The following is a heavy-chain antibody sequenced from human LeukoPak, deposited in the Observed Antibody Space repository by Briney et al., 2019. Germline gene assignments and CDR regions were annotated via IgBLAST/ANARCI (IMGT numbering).Heavy chain of an antibody. CDR3: ARGGGNWFDP. J-gene: IGHJ5*02. D-gene: IGHD3-16*01. CDR2: IYYSGST. V-gene: IGHV4-39*01. Sequence: SETLSLTCSVSGGSISGYYWSWIRPPPGKGLEWIGSIYYSGSTYYNPSLKSRVTISVDTSKNQFSLKLSSVTAADTAVYYCARGGGNWFDPWGQGTLVTVSS. CDR1: GGSISGYY.